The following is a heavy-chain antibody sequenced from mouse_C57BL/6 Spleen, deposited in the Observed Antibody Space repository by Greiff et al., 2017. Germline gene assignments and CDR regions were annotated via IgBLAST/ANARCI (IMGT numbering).Heavy chain of an antibody. J-gene: IGHJ2*01. CDR3: ARRGTVVAYYFDY. CDR2: FDPSDSYT. V-gene: IGHV1-69*01. Sequence: QVQLQQPGAELVMPGASVKLSCKASGYTFTSYWMHWVKQRPGQGLEWIGEFDPSDSYTNYNQKFKGKSTLTVDKSSSTAYMQLSSLTSEDSAVYYCARRGTVVAYYFDYWGQGTTLTVSS. D-gene: IGHD1-1*01. CDR1: GYTFTSYW.